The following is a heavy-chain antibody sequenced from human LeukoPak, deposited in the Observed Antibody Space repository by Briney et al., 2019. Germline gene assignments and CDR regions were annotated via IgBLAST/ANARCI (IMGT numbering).Heavy chain of an antibody. CDR3: AKPVDGASVQRYFQH. D-gene: IGHD1-1*01. CDR1: GFTFSRYA. J-gene: IGHJ1*01. V-gene: IGHV3-23*01. CDR2: ISGGGDNT. Sequence: GGSLRLSCAASGFTFSRYAMSWVRQAPGKELEWVSAISGGGDNTYYADSVRGRFTISRDNSKSTLFLQMNSLRAEDTAIYYCAKPVDGASVQRYFQHWGQGTLVTVSS.